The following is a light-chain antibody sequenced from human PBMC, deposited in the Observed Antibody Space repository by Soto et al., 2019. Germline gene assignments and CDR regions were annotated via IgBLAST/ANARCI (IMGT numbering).Light chain of an antibody. CDR3: MQALLSPYT. Sequence: DIVMTQSPLSLPVTPGEPASISCRSSQSLLHSYGYNYLDWYLQKPGQSPQLLIYLGSNRASGVPDRFSGSASGTDFTLKSSSVEAEDVGVYYCMQALLSPYTFGQGTKLEIK. V-gene: IGKV2-28*01. CDR1: QSLLHSYGYNY. CDR2: LGS. J-gene: IGKJ2*01.